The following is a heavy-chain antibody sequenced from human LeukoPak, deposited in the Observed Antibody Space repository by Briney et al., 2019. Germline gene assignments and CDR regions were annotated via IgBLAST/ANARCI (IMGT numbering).Heavy chain of an antibody. CDR1: GFTFSSYT. CDR2: LNGTGRYI. J-gene: IGHJ3*02. Sequence: PGGSLTLSCAASGFTFSSYTMNWVRQAPGQGLEWVSSLNGTGRYIYYADLMKGRFTISRDNAKNSVYLQMNSLRAEDTAVYYCARSLRDAVNIWGQGTMVTVSS. V-gene: IGHV3-21*06. CDR3: ARSLRDAVNI.